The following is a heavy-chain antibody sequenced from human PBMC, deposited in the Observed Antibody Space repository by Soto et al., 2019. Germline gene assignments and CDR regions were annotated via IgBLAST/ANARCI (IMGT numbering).Heavy chain of an antibody. V-gene: IGHV4-34*01. Sequence: SETLSLTCAVYGGSFSGYYWSWIRQPPGKGLEWIGEINHSGSTNYNPSLKSRVTISVDTSKNQFSLKLSSVTAADTAVYYCARVRCSSTSCYLRQYYGMDVWGQGTTVTV. J-gene: IGHJ6*02. CDR1: GGSFSGYY. CDR3: ARVRCSSTSCYLRQYYGMDV. D-gene: IGHD2-2*01. CDR2: INHSGST.